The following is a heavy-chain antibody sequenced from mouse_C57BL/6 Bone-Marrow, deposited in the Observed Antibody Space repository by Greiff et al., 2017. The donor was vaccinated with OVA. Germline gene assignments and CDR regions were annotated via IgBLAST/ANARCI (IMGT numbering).Heavy chain of an antibody. CDR1: GYTFTSYW. J-gene: IGHJ2*01. V-gene: IGHV1-61*01. D-gene: IGHD1-1*01. CDR2: IYPSDSET. Sequence: QVQLQQPGAELVRPGSSVKLSCKASGYTFTSYWMDWVKQRPGQGLEWIGNIYPSDSETHYNQKFKDKATLTVDKSSSTAYMQLSSLTSEDSAVYYCVYLHYYGSSPDYWGQGTTLTVSS. CDR3: VYLHYYGSSPDY.